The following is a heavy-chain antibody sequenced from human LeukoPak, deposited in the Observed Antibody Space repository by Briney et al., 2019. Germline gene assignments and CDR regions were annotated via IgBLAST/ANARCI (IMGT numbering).Heavy chain of an antibody. J-gene: IGHJ4*02. V-gene: IGHV3-48*01. CDR1: GFTFSSYS. CDR2: ISSSSSTI. CDR3: VRDRWGSSCYRYFDY. D-gene: IGHD3-22*01. Sequence: GGSLRLSRAASGFTFSSYSMNWVRQAAGKGLEWVSYISSSSSTIKYADSVKGRFTISRDNAKNSLYLQMNSLRAEDTAMYYSVRDRWGSSCYRYFDYCGQGTLVTVSS.